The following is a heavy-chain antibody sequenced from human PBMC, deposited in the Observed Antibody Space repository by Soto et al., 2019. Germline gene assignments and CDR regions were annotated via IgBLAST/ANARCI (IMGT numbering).Heavy chain of an antibody. V-gene: IGHV1-18*01. CDR1: GYTFTSYG. D-gene: IGHD6-13*01. CDR3: ARVGAIAPAEGDY. J-gene: IGHJ4*02. Sequence: QIPLVQSGTEVREPGASVKVSCQASGYTFTSYGIIWVRQAPGQGLELMGWISGYNNNKNYVQKYQARATMPADTPTRTAYMELTSLRSDDTAVYYCARVGAIAPAEGDYWGQATLLTVSS. CDR2: ISGYNNNK.